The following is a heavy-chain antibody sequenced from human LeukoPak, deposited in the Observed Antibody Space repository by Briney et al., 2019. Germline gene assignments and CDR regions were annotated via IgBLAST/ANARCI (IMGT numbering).Heavy chain of an antibody. Sequence: GGSLRLSCAASGFTFSSYGMHWVRQAPGKGLEWVAVISYDGSNKYYADSVKGRFTISRDNSKNTLYLQMNSLRAEDTAVYYCAKDEGRGYSYGYDYYYYGMDVWGQGTTVTVSS. CDR3: AKDEGRGYSYGYDYYYYGMDV. CDR2: ISYDGSNK. J-gene: IGHJ6*02. D-gene: IGHD5-18*01. CDR1: GFTFSSYG. V-gene: IGHV3-30*18.